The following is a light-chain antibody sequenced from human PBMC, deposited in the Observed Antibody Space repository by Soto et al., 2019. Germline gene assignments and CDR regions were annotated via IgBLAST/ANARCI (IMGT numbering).Light chain of an antibody. Sequence: EIVLTQSPATLSLSPGERATLSCRASQSVSSYLAWYQQKPGQAPRLLIYDVSNRATGIPARFSGSVSGTDFTLTISSLEPEDFAVYYCQQRSNWPRFTFGPGTKVDIK. CDR2: DVS. V-gene: IGKV3-11*01. J-gene: IGKJ3*01. CDR3: QQRSNWPRFT. CDR1: QSVSSY.